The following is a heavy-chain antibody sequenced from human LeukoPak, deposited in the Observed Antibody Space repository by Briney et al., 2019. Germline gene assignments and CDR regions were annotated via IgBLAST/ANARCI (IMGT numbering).Heavy chain of an antibody. CDR2: IYYSGST. CDR3: ARDSRLNHFDY. Sequence: SETLSLTCTVSGGXISSYYCSWIRQPPGKGLEWIGYIYYSGSTNYNPSLKSRVTISVDTSKNQFSLKLSSVTAADTAVHYCARDSRLNHFDYWGQGTLVTVSS. V-gene: IGHV4-59*01. CDR1: GGXISSYY. J-gene: IGHJ4*02. D-gene: IGHD2-2*01.